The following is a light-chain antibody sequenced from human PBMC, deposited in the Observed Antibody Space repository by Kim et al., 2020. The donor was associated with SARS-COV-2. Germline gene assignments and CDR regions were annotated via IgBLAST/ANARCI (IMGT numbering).Light chain of an antibody. CDR3: CSYAGTYSVV. Sequence: GQSVSISCTGTSSDVGGYNFVSWYQHHPGKAHKLIIYDVTKRPAGVPDRFAGYKAGNAASLTSSGLQADDEADYYGCSYAGTYSVVFGGGTQLTVL. J-gene: IGLJ3*02. CDR1: SSDVGGYNF. CDR2: DVT. V-gene: IGLV2-11*01.